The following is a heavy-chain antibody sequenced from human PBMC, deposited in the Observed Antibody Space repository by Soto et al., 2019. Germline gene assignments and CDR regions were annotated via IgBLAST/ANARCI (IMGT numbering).Heavy chain of an antibody. CDR3: ARHGGYHFDY. Sequence: QVQLQQWGAGLLKPSETLSLTCTVYSGSFSGYYWSWIRQPPGKGLEWIGELYQGLSIIYNPSLESRVTIAGDSAKNQYYLKLRSVTAADTAVYYCARHGGYHFDYWGQGTLVTVSS. D-gene: IGHD3-16*01. CDR1: SGSFSGYY. V-gene: IGHV4-34*01. CDR2: LYQGLSI. J-gene: IGHJ4*02.